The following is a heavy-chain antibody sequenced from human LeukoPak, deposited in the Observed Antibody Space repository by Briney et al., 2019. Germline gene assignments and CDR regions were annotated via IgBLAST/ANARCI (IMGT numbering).Heavy chain of an antibody. J-gene: IGHJ4*02. CDR2: IYYSGST. CDR3: ARASSSWSRYFDY. V-gene: IGHV4-59*01. CDR1: GGSISSYY. D-gene: IGHD6-13*01. Sequence: SETLSLTCTVSGGSISSYYWSWLRQPPGKGLEWIGYIYYSGSTNYNPSLKSRVTISVDTSKNQFSLKLSSVTAADTAVYYCARASSSWSRYFDYWGQGTLVTVSS.